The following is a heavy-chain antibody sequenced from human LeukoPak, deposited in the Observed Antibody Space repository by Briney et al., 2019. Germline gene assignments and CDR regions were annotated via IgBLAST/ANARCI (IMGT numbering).Heavy chain of an antibody. Sequence: SETLSLTCAVYGGSFSGYYWSWIRQPPGKGLEWIGEINHSGSTNYNPSLKSRVTISVDTSKNQFSLKLSSVTAADTAVYYCARDRGYSYGYRAPFYYYGMDVWGQGTTVTVSS. V-gene: IGHV4-34*01. D-gene: IGHD5-18*01. CDR3: ARDRGYSYGYRAPFYYYGMDV. CDR2: INHSGST. CDR1: GGSFSGYY. J-gene: IGHJ6*02.